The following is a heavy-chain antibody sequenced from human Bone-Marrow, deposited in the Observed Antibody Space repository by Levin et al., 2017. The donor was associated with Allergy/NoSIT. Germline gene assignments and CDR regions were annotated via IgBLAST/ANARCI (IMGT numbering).Heavy chain of an antibody. V-gene: IGHV3-11*01. CDR2: ISSSGSTI. D-gene: IGHD2-21*02. CDR3: ATSMVAYCGGDCYSRPFDI. J-gene: IGHJ3*02. CDR1: GFTFSDYY. Sequence: GGSLRLSCAASGFTFSDYYMSWIRHAPGKGLQWVSYISSSGSTIYYADSVMGRFTISRDNAKNSLYLQMNSLRAEDTAVYYCATSMVAYCGGDCYSRPFDIWGQGTMVTVSS.